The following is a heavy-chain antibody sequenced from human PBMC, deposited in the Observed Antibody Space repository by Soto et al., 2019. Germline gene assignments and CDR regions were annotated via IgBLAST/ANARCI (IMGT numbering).Heavy chain of an antibody. CDR3: ARHATYYDILSGYYFDY. CDR1: GYSFTSYK. CDR2: IFPGDSDT. V-gene: IGHV5-51*01. D-gene: IGHD3-9*01. J-gene: IGHJ4*02. Sequence: PRESLKISCNGSGYSFTSYKISWVRQMPWKGLEWMGIIFPGDSDTRYSPSFQGQVTISADKSTSTAYLQWSSLKASDTAMYYCARHATYYDILSGYYFDYWGQGTLVTVSS.